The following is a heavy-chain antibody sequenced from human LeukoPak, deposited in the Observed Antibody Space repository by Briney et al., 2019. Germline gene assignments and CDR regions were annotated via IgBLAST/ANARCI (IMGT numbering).Heavy chain of an antibody. CDR1: GYTFTSYD. CDR2: MNPNSGST. CDR3: ARAATMVRGVIRYYYYYGMDV. V-gene: IGHV1-8*01. Sequence: ASVKVSCKASGYTFTSYDINWVRQATGQGLEWMGWMNPNSGSTGYAQKFQGRVTMTRNTSISTAYMELSSLRSEDTAVYYCARAATMVRGVIRYYYYYGMDVWGQGTAVTVSS. J-gene: IGHJ6*02. D-gene: IGHD3-10*01.